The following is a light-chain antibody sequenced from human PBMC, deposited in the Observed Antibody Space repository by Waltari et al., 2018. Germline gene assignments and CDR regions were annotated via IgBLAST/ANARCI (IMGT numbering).Light chain of an antibody. CDR1: QSVSRD. J-gene: IGKJ1*01. CDR2: AAS. Sequence: EIVLTQSPGTLSLSPGERATLTCMASQSVSRDLAWYQQKPGQAPRLLIYAASTRATGVPDRFSGSGSGTDFSLTISRLDAEDFAVYYCQHYVNLPVTFGQGTKVEI. CDR3: QHYVNLPVT. V-gene: IGKV3-20*01.